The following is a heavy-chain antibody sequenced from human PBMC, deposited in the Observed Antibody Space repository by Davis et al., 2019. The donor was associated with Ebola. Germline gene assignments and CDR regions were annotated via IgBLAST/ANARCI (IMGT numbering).Heavy chain of an antibody. J-gene: IGHJ4*02. CDR3: AREGFDS. CDR2: IYYSGST. Sequence: GSLRLSCTISGGYISTYYWSWIRQSPGKGLEWIGHIYYSGSTKYNPSLKSRVTISVDMSENQFSLKLRSVTAADTAVYYCAREGFDSWGQGTLVTVSS. V-gene: IGHV4-59*12. CDR1: GGYISTYY.